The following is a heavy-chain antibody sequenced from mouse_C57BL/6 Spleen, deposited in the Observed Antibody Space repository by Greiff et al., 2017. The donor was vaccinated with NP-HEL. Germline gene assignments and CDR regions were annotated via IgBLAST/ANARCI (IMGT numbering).Heavy chain of an antibody. CDR1: GYTFTSYW. D-gene: IGHD2-2*01. J-gene: IGHJ3*01. CDR2: IYPGNSDT. Sequence: EVQLQQSGTVLARPGASVKMSCKTSGYTFTSYWMHWVKQRPGQGLEWIGAIYPGNSDTSYNQKFKGKAKLTAVTSASTAYMELSSLTNEDSAVYYCARRADYGYDALAWFAYWGQGTLVTVSA. V-gene: IGHV1-5*01. CDR3: ARRADYGYDALAWFAY.